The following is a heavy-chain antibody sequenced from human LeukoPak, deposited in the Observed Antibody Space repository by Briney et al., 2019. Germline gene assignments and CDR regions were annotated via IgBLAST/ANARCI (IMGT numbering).Heavy chain of an antibody. V-gene: IGHV1-69*05. J-gene: IGHJ4*02. D-gene: IGHD3-9*01. CDR2: IIPIFGTA. CDR3: ARDLSSRLRYFDERLDY. CDR1: GGTFSSYA. Sequence: EASVKVSCKASGGTFSSYAISWVRQAPGQGLEWMGRIIPIFGTANYAQKFQGRVTITTDESTSTAYMELSSLRSEDTAVYYCARDLSSRLRYFDERLDYWGQGTLVTVSS.